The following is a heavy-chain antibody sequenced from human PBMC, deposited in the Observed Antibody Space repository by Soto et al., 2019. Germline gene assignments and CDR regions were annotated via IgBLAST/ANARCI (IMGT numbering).Heavy chain of an antibody. CDR2: IIPIFGTA. J-gene: IGHJ5*02. CDR3: ARDSTRYNWNLNWFDL. CDR1: GGTFSSYA. D-gene: IGHD1-7*01. V-gene: IGHV1-69*13. Sequence: ASVKVSCKASGGTFSSYAISWVRQAPGQGLEWMGGIIPIFGTANYAQKFQGRVTITADESTSTAYMELSSLRSEDTAVYYCARDSTRYNWNLNWFDLWGQGTLVTVSS.